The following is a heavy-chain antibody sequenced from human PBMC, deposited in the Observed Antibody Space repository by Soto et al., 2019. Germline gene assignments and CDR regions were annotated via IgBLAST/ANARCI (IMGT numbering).Heavy chain of an antibody. V-gene: IGHV3-23*01. CDR1: GFTFSSYA. D-gene: IGHD3-3*01. J-gene: IGHJ6*02. CDR3: AKDSPSYDFWSGYYTPADYYYGMDV. Sequence: PGGSLRLSCAASGFTFSSYAMSWVRQAPGKGLEWVSAISGSGGSTYYADSVKGRFTISRDNSKNTLYLQMNSLRAEDTAVYYCAKDSPSYDFWSGYYTPADYYYGMDVWGQGPRSPSP. CDR2: ISGSGGST.